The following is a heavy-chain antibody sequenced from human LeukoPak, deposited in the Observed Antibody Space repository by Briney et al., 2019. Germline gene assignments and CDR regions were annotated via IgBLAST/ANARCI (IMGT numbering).Heavy chain of an antibody. CDR2: TYYRSKWYN. V-gene: IGHV6-1*01. D-gene: IGHD5-18*01. CDR3: ARDLRIQLTLHGYYYYMDV. J-gene: IGHJ6*03. Sequence: SQTLSLTCAISGDSVSSNSAAWNWIRQSPSRGLEWLGRTYYRSKWYNDYAVSVKSRITINPDTSKNQFSLQLNSVTPEDTAVHYCARDLRIQLTLHGYYYYMDVWGKGTTVTVSS. CDR1: GDSVSSNSAA.